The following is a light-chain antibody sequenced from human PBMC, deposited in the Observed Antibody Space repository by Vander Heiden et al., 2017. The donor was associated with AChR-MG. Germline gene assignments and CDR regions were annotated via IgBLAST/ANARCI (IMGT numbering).Light chain of an antibody. CDR2: AAS. CDR1: HGISSY. J-gene: IGKJ2*01. Sequence: AIRITPSPSSLSASTGDRVTIPCLASHGISSYLAWYQQKPGKAPKLLIYAASTLQSGVPSRFSGSGSGKDFTLTISCLQSEDFATYYCQQYYSYPYTVGQGTKLEIK. V-gene: IGKV1-8*01. CDR3: QQYYSYPYT.